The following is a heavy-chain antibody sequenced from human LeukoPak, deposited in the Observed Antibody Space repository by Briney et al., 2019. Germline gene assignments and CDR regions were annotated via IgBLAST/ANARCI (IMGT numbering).Heavy chain of an antibody. CDR3: ARSHSSTSGYFDY. D-gene: IGHD6-13*01. Sequence: PGGSLRLSCAASGFTFSSYAMSWVRQAPGKGLEWVSAISGSGGSTYYADSVKGRFTISRDNSKNTLYLQMNSLRAEDTAVYHCARSHSSTSGYFDYWGQGTLVTVSS. V-gene: IGHV3-23*01. CDR2: ISGSGGST. CDR1: GFTFSSYA. J-gene: IGHJ4*02.